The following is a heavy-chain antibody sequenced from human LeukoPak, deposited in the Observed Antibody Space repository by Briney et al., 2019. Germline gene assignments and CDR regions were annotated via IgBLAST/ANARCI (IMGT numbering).Heavy chain of an antibody. V-gene: IGHV3-7*03. D-gene: IGHD2-15*01. CDR1: GFTFSSYW. CDR2: IKQAGSEK. Sequence: GGSLRLSCAASGFTFSSYWMSWVRQAPGKGLEWVANIKQAGSEKYYVDSVKGRFTISRDNAKNSLYPQMNSLRAEDTAVYYCARHAGYCSGGSCYDDAFDIWGQGTMVTVSS. CDR3: ARHAGYCSGGSCYDDAFDI. J-gene: IGHJ3*02.